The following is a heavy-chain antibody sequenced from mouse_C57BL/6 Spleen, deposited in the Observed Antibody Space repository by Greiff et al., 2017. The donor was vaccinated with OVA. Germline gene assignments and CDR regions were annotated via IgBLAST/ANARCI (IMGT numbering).Heavy chain of an antibody. V-gene: IGHV1-69*01. CDR2: IDPSDSYT. CDR1: GYTFTSYW. Sequence: QVQLQQPGAELVMPGASVKLSCKASGYTFTSYWMHWVKQRPGQGLEWIGEIDPSDSYTNYNQKFKGQSTLTVDKSSSPAYMQLSSLTSEDSAVYYCARKGHYYGSSYGYFDVWGTGTTVTVSS. J-gene: IGHJ1*03. D-gene: IGHD1-1*01. CDR3: ARKGHYYGSSYGYFDV.